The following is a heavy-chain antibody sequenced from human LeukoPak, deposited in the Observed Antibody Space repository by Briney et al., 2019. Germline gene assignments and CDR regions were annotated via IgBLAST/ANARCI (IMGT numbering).Heavy chain of an antibody. Sequence: ASVKVSCKASGGTFSSYAISWVRQAPGPGLEWMGRIVPILGIANYAQKFQGRVTITADKSTSTAYMELGSLRSDDTAVYYCALIAIDYWGQGTLVTVSS. CDR3: ALIAIDY. D-gene: IGHD2-15*01. J-gene: IGHJ4*02. CDR2: IVPILGIA. V-gene: IGHV1-69*04. CDR1: GGTFSSYA.